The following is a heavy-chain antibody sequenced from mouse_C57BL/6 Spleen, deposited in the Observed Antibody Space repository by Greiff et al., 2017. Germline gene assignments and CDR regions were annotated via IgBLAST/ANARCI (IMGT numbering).Heavy chain of an antibody. Sequence: VQLQQPGAELVKPGASVKLSCTASGYTFTSYWMQWVKQRPGQGLEWIGEIDPSDSYTNYNQKFKGKATLTVDTSSSTAYMQLSSLTSEDSAVYYCARGDYGCYWGQGTTLTVSS. J-gene: IGHJ2*01. CDR2: IDPSDSYT. V-gene: IGHV1-50*01. CDR3: ARGDYGCY. D-gene: IGHD1-2*01. CDR1: GYTFTSYW.